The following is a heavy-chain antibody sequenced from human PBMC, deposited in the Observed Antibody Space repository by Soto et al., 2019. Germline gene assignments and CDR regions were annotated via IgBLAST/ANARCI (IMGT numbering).Heavy chain of an antibody. CDR3: ARYDSSGYYFSFDY. V-gene: IGHV4-31*03. CDR1: CGSISSGGYY. J-gene: IGHJ4*02. D-gene: IGHD3-22*01. CDR2: IYYSGST. Sequence: PSETLSLTCTVSCGSISSGGYYWSWIRQHPGKGLEWIGYIYYSGSTYYNPSLKSRVTISVDTSKNQFSLKLSSVTAADTAVYYCARYDSSGYYFSFDYWGQGTLVTVSS.